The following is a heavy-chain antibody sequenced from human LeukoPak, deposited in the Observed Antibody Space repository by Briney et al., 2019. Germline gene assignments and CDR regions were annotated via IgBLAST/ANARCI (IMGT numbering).Heavy chain of an antibody. CDR2: VSGSASST. CDR3: AKGSDYCTSTSCYGFGEFDY. J-gene: IGHJ4*02. D-gene: IGHD2-2*01. Sequence: GGSLRLSCAASGFTFSSYAMSWVRQTPGKGLEWVSTVSGSASSTYYADSVKGRFTISRDNSKNTLYLQMNSLRAEDTAVYYCAKGSDYCTSTSCYGFGEFDYWGQGTLVTVSS. CDR1: GFTFSSYA. V-gene: IGHV3-23*01.